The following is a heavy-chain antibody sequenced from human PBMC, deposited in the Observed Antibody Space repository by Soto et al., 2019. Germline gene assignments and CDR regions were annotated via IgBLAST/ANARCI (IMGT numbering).Heavy chain of an antibody. CDR3: ARDEYYDFWSGYFHGPYYYGMDV. Sequence: QVQLVESGGGVVQPGRSLRLSCAASGFTFSSYGMHWVRQAPGKGLEWVAVISYDGSNKYYADSVKGRFTISRDNSKNTLYLQMNSLRAEDTAVYYCARDEYYDFWSGYFHGPYYYGMDVWGQGTTVTVSS. V-gene: IGHV3-30*03. CDR1: GFTFSSYG. D-gene: IGHD3-3*01. CDR2: ISYDGSNK. J-gene: IGHJ6*02.